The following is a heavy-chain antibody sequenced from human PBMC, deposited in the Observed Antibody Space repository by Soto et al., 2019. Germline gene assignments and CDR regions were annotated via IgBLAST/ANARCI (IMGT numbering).Heavy chain of an antibody. J-gene: IGHJ1*01. CDR2: ISFDASEK. V-gene: IGHV3-30*04. Sequence: QVQLVESGGGVVQPGASLTLSCAASGFRFSGFGMHWVRQAPGKGLEWVAEISFDASEKFYVDSVKGRFSISRDDSHRKVFLQMISLRREDKGVYYCARDLGGYVHMWDKSNYWGQGTLVNVS. CDR3: ARDLGGYVHMWDKSNY. D-gene: IGHD5-12*01. CDR1: GFRFSGFG.